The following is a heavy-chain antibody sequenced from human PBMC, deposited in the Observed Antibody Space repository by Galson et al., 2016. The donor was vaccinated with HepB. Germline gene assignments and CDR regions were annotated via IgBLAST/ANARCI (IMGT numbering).Heavy chain of an antibody. CDR2: IDPSDSYT. CDR3: ARVGSDILTGSDNWFDP. J-gene: IGHJ5*02. D-gene: IGHD3-9*01. CDR1: GYSFTNYW. V-gene: IGHV5-10-1*01. Sequence: QSGAEVKKPGESLRISCKGSGYSFTNYWISWVRQMPGKGLEWMGRIDPSDSYTNYSPSFQGYVTFSADKSRSTVYLHWSSLKASDTAMYYCARVGSDILTGSDNWFDPWDQGTLVTVSS.